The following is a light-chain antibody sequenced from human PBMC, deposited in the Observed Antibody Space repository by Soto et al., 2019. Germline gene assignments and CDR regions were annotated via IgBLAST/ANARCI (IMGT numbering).Light chain of an antibody. Sequence: EVVLTQSPVTLSLFPGERATLSCRASQSVSSHLAWYQQKPGQAPRLLIYDSSIRATGIPARFSGSGSGTDFTLTISSLEPEDFAVYYCQQRSQWPPWTFGQGTKVEVK. CDR1: QSVSSH. CDR3: QQRSQWPPWT. V-gene: IGKV3-11*01. CDR2: DSS. J-gene: IGKJ1*01.